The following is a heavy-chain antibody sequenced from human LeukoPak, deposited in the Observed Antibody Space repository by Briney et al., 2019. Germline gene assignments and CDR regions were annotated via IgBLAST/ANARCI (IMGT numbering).Heavy chain of an antibody. Sequence: GGSLRLSCAASGFTFSSYAMSWVRQAPGKGLEWVSAISGSGGSKYYADSVKGRFTISRDNYKNTLYLQINSLRAEDTAVYYCAKMMIVTVYQQPAFDIWGQGTMVTVSS. V-gene: IGHV3-23*01. CDR3: AKMMIVTVYQQPAFDI. CDR1: GFTFSSYA. J-gene: IGHJ3*02. D-gene: IGHD3-22*01. CDR2: ISGSGGSK.